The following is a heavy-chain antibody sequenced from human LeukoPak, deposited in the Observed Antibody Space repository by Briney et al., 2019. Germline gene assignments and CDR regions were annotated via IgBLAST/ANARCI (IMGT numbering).Heavy chain of an antibody. J-gene: IGHJ5*02. CDR2: INPNSGGT. D-gene: IGHD3-9*01. Sequence: GASVKVSCKASGYTFTGYYMHWVRQAPGQGLEWMGRINPNSGGTNYAQKFQGRVTMTRDTSISTAYMELSRLRSDDTAVYYCARAYYDILTGYLHNWFDPWGQGTLVTVSS. V-gene: IGHV1-2*06. CDR1: GYTFTGYY. CDR3: ARAYYDILTGYLHNWFDP.